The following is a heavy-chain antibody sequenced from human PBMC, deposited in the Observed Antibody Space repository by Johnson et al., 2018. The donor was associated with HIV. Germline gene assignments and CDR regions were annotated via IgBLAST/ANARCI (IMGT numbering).Heavy chain of an antibody. CDR1: GFTFSSYD. Sequence: EVQLVESGGGLAQPGGFLRLSCAASGFTFSSYDMHWVRQATGKGLEWVSTISTAGDTYYPGSVKGRFTISRENAKNSLNLQMNSLRIEDTALYYCAKDNVYFAFDIWGQGTMVTVSS. D-gene: IGHD1-14*01. CDR2: ISTAGDT. V-gene: IGHV3-13*01. J-gene: IGHJ3*02. CDR3: AKDNVYFAFDI.